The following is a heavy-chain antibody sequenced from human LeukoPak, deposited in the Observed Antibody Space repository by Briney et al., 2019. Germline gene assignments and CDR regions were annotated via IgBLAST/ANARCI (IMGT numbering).Heavy chain of an antibody. CDR1: GGIFSSYA. CDR3: ARDLPPYYFDY. J-gene: IGHJ4*02. CDR2: IIPILGIA. V-gene: IGHV1-69*04. Sequence: SVKVSCKASGGIFSSYAISWVRQAPGQGLEWMGRIIPILGIAHYAQKFQGRVTITAGKSTSTAYMDLSSLRSEDTAVYYCARDLPPYYFDYWGQGTLVTVSS.